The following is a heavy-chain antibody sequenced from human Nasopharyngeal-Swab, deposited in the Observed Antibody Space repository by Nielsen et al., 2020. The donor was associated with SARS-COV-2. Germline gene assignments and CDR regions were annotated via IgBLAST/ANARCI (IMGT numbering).Heavy chain of an antibody. CDR3: AKSLLGSGDYVDDY. D-gene: IGHD4-17*01. J-gene: IGHJ4*02. CDR1: GFNFGTYG. V-gene: IGHV3-33*06. Sequence: GGSLRLSCVASGFNFGTYGMHWVRQAPGKGLEWVAVIWYDGSHEYYADSVKSRFTISRDNSKNTLYLQMNRLRAEDTAVYYCAKSLLGSGDYVDDYWGQGTLVTVS. CDR2: IWYDGSHE.